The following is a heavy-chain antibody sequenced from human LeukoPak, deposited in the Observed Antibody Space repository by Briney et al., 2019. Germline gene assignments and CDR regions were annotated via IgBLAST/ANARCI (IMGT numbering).Heavy chain of an antibody. J-gene: IGHJ6*02. CDR2: IIPIFGTA. CDR1: GGTLSSYA. V-gene: IGHV1-69*01. D-gene: IGHD3-10*01. CDR3: ARRGTYYYGSGRGSVGDYYYGMDV. Sequence: ASVKVSCKASGGTLSSYAISWVRQAPGQGLEWMGGIIPIFGTANYAQKFQGRVTNTADESTSTAYMERSSLRSEDTAVYDCARRGTYYYGSGRGSVGDYYYGMDVWGQGTTVTVSS.